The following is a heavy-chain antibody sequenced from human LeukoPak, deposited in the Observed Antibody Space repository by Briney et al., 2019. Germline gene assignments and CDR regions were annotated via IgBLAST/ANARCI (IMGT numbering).Heavy chain of an antibody. D-gene: IGHD1-26*01. CDR3: ARSTVGATSVDY. J-gene: IGHJ4*02. Sequence: SVKVSCKASGGTFSSYAIRWVRQAPGQGLEWMGGIIPIFGTANYAQKFQGRVTITADESTGTAYMELSSLRSEDTAVYYCARSTVGATSVDYWGQGTLVTVSS. CDR1: GGTFSSYA. V-gene: IGHV1-69*13. CDR2: IIPIFGTA.